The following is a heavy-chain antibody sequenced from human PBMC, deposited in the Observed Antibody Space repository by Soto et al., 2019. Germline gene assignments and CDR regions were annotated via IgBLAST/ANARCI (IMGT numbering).Heavy chain of an antibody. CDR2: IYYSGST. CDR3: AGLRIAAAGRSFDS. D-gene: IGHD6-13*01. Sequence: QLQLQESGPGLVKPSETLSLTCTVSGGSISSSSYYWGWLRQPPGKGLEWIGGIYYSGSTYYNPSLKSRVTLSVDTSKNQCSLKLSSVTAADTAVYYCAGLRIAAAGRSFDSGGQGTLVTVSS. J-gene: IGHJ4*02. V-gene: IGHV4-39*01. CDR1: GGSISSSSYY.